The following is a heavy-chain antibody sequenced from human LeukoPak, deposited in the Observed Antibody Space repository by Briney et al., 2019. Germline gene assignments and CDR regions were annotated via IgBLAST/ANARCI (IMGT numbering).Heavy chain of an antibody. V-gene: IGHV1-8*01. Sequence: ASVKVSCKASGYTFTSYEINWVRQATGQGLEWMGRANPGSGNTGYAQKFQGRVTMTRDTSIITAYMELSSLRSEDTAVYYCARDYYYDTSGHRSGYFDLWGRGTLVTVSS. CDR2: ANPGSGNT. CDR3: ARDYYYDTSGHRSGYFDL. D-gene: IGHD3-22*01. J-gene: IGHJ2*01. CDR1: GYTFTSYE.